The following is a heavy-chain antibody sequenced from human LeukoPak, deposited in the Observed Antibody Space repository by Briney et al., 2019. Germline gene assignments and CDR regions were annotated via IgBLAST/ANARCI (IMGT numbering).Heavy chain of an antibody. D-gene: IGHD3-22*01. CDR3: AKVDSYDSSGYFDY. Sequence: PGRSLRLSCAASGFTFDGYAMHWVRQAPGKGLEWVSAISWNSGSIGYADSVKGRFTISRDNAKNSLYLQMNSLRAEDTALYYCAKVDSYDSSGYFDYWGQGTLVTVSS. CDR2: ISWNSGSI. V-gene: IGHV3-9*01. CDR1: GFTFDGYA. J-gene: IGHJ4*02.